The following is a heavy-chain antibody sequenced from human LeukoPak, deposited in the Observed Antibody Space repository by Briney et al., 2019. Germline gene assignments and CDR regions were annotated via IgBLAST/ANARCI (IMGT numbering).Heavy chain of an antibody. Sequence: PERSLRLSCAASGFTFSNYGMHWVRQAPGRGLEWVAVISYDGSKKYYVDSVKGRFTISRDNYNNTLFLQMNRLRAEDTAVYYCALTSMASAGFFDYWGEGTLVTVSS. D-gene: IGHD6-13*01. CDR1: GFTFSNYG. V-gene: IGHV3-30*03. CDR3: ALTSMASAGFFDY. CDR2: ISYDGSKK. J-gene: IGHJ4*02.